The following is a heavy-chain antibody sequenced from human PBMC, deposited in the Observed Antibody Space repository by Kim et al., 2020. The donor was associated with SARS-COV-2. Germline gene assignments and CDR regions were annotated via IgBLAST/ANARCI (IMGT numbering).Heavy chain of an antibody. CDR2: IYSGGSST. CDR3: AKESGKGGTTYGDY. Sequence: GGSLRLSCAASGFTFSNYAMSWVRQAPGKGLEWVSVIYSGGSSTNYADSVKGRFTISRDNSKNTLYLQMNSLRAEDTAIYYCAKESGKGGTTYGDYWGQGTLVTVSS. D-gene: IGHD1-7*01. J-gene: IGHJ4*02. V-gene: IGHV3-23*03. CDR1: GFTFSNYA.